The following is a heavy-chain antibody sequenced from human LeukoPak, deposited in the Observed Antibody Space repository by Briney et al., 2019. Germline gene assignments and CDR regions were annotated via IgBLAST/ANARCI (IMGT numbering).Heavy chain of an antibody. V-gene: IGHV1-46*01. J-gene: IGHJ4*02. CDR1: GYTFTTYY. CDR2: LNPSGGST. CDR3: ARESYGRQRQYYFDY. Sequence: ASVKVSFKASGYTFTTYYMHWVRQAPGQGLEWMGMLNPSGGSTSYAQKFQGRVTMTRDTSTSTVYMELSSLRSEDTAVYYCARESYGRQRQYYFDYWSQGTLVTVSS. D-gene: IGHD5-18*01.